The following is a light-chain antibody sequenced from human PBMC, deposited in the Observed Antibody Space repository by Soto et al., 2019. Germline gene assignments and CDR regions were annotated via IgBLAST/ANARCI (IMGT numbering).Light chain of an antibody. V-gene: IGLV1-40*01. J-gene: IGLJ1*01. CDR3: QSYDSSLSGYV. CDR2: GNS. CDR1: SSNIGAGYD. Sequence: QSVLTQPPSVSGAPGQRVTISCTGSSSNIGAGYDVHWYQQLPGTAPKVLIYGNSNRPSGVPDRFSGAKSGTSASLAITGQQAEDEADYYCQSYDSSLSGYVFGTGTKVTVL.